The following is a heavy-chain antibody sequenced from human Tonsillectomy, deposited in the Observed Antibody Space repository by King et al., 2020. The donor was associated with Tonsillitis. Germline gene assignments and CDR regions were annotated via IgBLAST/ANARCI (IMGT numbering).Heavy chain of an antibody. D-gene: IGHD2-21*01. Sequence: VQLVESGGDVVQPGGSLRLSCAASGFTFSSFGMHWVRQGPGKGLEWVAFIPSDGTNKYYSDSVKGRLTISRDNSKNTLYLQMNSLRAEDTAVYYCARSHKGGDHWGQGTLGTGSS. J-gene: IGHJ5*02. CDR3: ARSHKGGDH. CDR1: GFTFSSFG. CDR2: IPSDGTNK. V-gene: IGHV3-30*02.